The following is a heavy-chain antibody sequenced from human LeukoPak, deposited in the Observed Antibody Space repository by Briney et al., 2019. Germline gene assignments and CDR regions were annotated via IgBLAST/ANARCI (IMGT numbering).Heavy chain of an antibody. CDR2: IDPSDSYT. V-gene: IGHV5-10-1*01. CDR1: GYSFTSYW. J-gene: IGHJ4*02. CDR3: ARHVLAVAGKRREYYFDY. D-gene: IGHD6-19*01. Sequence: HGESLKISCKGSGYSFTSYWISWVRQMPGKGLEWMGRIDPSDSYTNYSPSFQGHVTISADKSISTAYLQWSSLRASDTAMYYCARHVLAVAGKRREYYFDYWGQGTLVTVSS.